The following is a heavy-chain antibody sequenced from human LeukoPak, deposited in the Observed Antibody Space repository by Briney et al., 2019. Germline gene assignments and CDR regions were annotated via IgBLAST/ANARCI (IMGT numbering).Heavy chain of an antibody. CDR2: IYPGDSDT. CDR1: GYSFTSYW. J-gene: IGHJ3*02. D-gene: IGHD6-19*01. CDR3: ARSIAVAGTERAFDI. Sequence: GESLKISCKGSGYSFTSYWIGWVRQMPGKGLEWMGIIYPGDSDTRYSPSFQGQVTISADKSISTAYLQWSSLKASDTAMYYCARSIAVAGTERAFDIWGQGTMVTVSS. V-gene: IGHV5-51*01.